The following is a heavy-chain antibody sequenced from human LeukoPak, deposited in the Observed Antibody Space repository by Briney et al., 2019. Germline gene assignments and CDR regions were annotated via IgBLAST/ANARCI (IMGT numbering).Heavy chain of an antibody. CDR2: ISSSGSTI. D-gene: IGHD5-12*01. J-gene: IGHJ6*03. Sequence: GGSLRLSCATSGFTFSSYAMSWVRQAPGKGLEWVSYISSSGSTIYYADSVKGRFTISRDNAKNSLYLQMNSLRAEDTAMYYCARDIEWLRFGGYYYYMDVWGKGTTVTISS. V-gene: IGHV3-48*04. CDR1: GFTFSSYA. CDR3: ARDIEWLRFGGYYYYMDV.